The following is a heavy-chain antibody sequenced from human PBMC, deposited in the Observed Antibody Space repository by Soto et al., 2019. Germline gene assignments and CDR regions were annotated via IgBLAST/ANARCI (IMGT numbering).Heavy chain of an antibody. Sequence: QVQLQESGPGLVKPSQTLSLTCTVSGGSISSGDHYWSWLRQPPGKGLEWIAYISYSGGTYYNPSLQSRVTISVDTSKNQFSLKLSSVTAADTAVYYCARLLFGPGFCISASCYASFDYWGQGTLVTVSS. J-gene: IGHJ4*02. CDR1: GGSISSGDHY. CDR2: ISYSGGT. CDR3: ARLLFGPGFCISASCYASFDY. V-gene: IGHV4-30-4*01. D-gene: IGHD2-2*01.